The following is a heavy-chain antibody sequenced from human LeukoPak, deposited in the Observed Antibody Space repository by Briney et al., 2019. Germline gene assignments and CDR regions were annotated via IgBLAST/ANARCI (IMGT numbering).Heavy chain of an antibody. D-gene: IGHD1-26*01. CDR2: IYYSGST. CDR3: ARDLVGATFGEDAFDI. CDR1: GGSISSSSYY. J-gene: IGHJ3*02. Sequence: SETLSLTCTVSGGSISSSSYYWGWIRQPPGKGLEWIGSIYYSGSTYYNPSLKSRVTISVDTSKNQFSLKLSSVTAADTAVYYCARDLVGATFGEDAFDIWGQGTMVTVSS. V-gene: IGHV4-39*07.